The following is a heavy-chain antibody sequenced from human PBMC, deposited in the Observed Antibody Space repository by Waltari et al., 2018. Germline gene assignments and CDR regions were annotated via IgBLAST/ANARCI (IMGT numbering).Heavy chain of an antibody. V-gene: IGHV3-30*04. D-gene: IGHD5-12*01. Sequence: QVQLVESGGGVVQPGRSLRLSCAASGFTFSSYAMHWFRQVPGKGVEWVAVIAYEGSNKYYADSVKGRFTISRDNSKNTRYLQMNSLRAEDTAVYYCGRSIVATIRALGDYWGQGTLVTVSS. CDR2: IAYEGSNK. CDR1: GFTFSSYA. CDR3: GRSIVATIRALGDY. J-gene: IGHJ4*02.